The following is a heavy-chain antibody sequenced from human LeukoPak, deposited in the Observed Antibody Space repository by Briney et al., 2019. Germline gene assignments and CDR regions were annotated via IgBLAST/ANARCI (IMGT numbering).Heavy chain of an antibody. CDR1: GFTFSSYG. V-gene: IGHV3-7*01. CDR3: ARVDYSNYVADYYYYMDV. J-gene: IGHJ6*03. D-gene: IGHD4-11*01. CDR2: IKQDGSEK. Sequence: GGSLRLSCAASGFTFSSYGMHWVRQAPGKGLEWVANIKQDGSEKYYVDSVKGRFTISRDNAKNSLYLQMNSLRAEDTAVYYCARVDYSNYVADYYYYMDVWGKGTTVTVSS.